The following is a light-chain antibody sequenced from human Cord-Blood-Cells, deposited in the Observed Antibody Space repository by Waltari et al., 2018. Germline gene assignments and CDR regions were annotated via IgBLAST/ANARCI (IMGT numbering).Light chain of an antibody. Sequence: AIQLTQSPSSLSASVGDRVTITCRASQGISSALAWYQQKPGNAPKLLIYDASSLESWVPSRFSGSGSGTDFTLTISSLQPEEFATYYCQQFNNYPITFGQGTRLEIK. CDR2: DAS. CDR3: QQFNNYPIT. CDR1: QGISSA. V-gene: IGKV1D-13*01. J-gene: IGKJ5*01.